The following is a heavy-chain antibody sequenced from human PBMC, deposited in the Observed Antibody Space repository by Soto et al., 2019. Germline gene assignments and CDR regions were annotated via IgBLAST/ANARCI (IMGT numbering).Heavy chain of an antibody. J-gene: IGHJ4*02. V-gene: IGHV3-30-3*01. CDR1: GFTFSSYA. CDR3: ARDPIIWFGELSNNFDY. CDR2: ISYDGSNK. D-gene: IGHD3-10*01. Sequence: PGGSLRLSCAASGFTFSSYAMHWVRQAPGKGLEWVAVISYDGSNKYYADSVKGRFTISRDNSKNTLYLQMNSLRAEDTAVYYCARDPIIWFGELSNNFDYWGQGTLVTVSS.